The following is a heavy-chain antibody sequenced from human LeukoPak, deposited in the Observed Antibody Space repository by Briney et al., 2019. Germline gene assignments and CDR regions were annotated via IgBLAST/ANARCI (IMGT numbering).Heavy chain of an antibody. V-gene: IGHV3-21*01. CDR3: ARLRRTSDSSGYYYYYDY. Sequence: PGGSLRLSCAASGLGFSSFSFNWIRQAPGKGLEWVSYITPTTSYIYYADSVRGRFTISREDAKNSLYLQMNSLRAEDTAVYYCARLRRTSDSSGYYYYYDYWGQGTLVTVFS. D-gene: IGHD3-22*01. CDR2: ITPTTSYI. J-gene: IGHJ4*02. CDR1: GLGFSSFS.